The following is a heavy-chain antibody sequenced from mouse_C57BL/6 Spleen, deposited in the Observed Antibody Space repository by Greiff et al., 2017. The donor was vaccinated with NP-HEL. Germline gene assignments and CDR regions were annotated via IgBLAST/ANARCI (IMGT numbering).Heavy chain of an antibody. Sequence: QVQLKQSGPELVKPGASVKISCKASGYAFSSSWMNWVKQRPGKGLEWIGRIYPGDGDTNYNGKFKGKATLTADKSSSTAYMQLSSLTSEDSAVYFCNYGSSYYYAMDYWGQGTSVTVSS. CDR2: IYPGDGDT. V-gene: IGHV1-82*01. CDR3: NYGSSYYYAMDY. CDR1: GYAFSSSW. J-gene: IGHJ4*01. D-gene: IGHD1-1*01.